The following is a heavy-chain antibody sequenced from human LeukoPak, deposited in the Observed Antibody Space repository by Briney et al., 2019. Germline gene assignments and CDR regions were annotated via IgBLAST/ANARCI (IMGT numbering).Heavy chain of an antibody. CDR2: IKQDGSEK. V-gene: IGHV3-7*01. CDR1: GFTFSSYW. D-gene: IGHD6-19*01. J-gene: IGHJ4*02. CDR3: ARASSGWYHGYYFDY. Sequence: QAGGSLRLSCAASGFTFSSYWMSWVRQAPGKGPEWVANIKQDGSEKYYVDSVKGRFTISRDNAKNSLYLQMNSLRAEDTAVYYCARASSGWYHGYYFDYWGQGTLVTVSS.